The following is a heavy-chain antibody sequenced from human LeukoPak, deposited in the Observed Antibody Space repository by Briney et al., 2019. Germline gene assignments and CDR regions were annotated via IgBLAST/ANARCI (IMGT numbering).Heavy chain of an antibody. CDR1: GGSISSYY. J-gene: IGHJ6*02. Sequence: SETLSLTCTVSGGSISSYYWSWIRQPPGKGLEWIGYIHYSGSTNYNPSLKSRVTISVDTSKNQFSLKLSSVTAADTAVYYCARGGCSSTSCYMNYYYYGMDVWGQGTTVTVSS. D-gene: IGHD2-2*02. CDR2: IHYSGST. V-gene: IGHV4-59*01. CDR3: ARGGCSSTSCYMNYYYYGMDV.